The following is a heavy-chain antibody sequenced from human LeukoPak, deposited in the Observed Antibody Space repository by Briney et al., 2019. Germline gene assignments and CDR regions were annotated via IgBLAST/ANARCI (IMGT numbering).Heavy chain of an antibody. CDR1: GGSFSGYY. CDR2: INHSGST. J-gene: IGHJ4*02. Sequence: PSETLSLTCAVYGGSFSGYYWSWIRQPPGKGVEWIGEINHSGSTNYNPSLKSRVTISVDTSKNQFSLKLSSVTAADTAVYYCASRTGTTPYYFDYWGQGTLVTVSS. V-gene: IGHV4-34*01. CDR3: ASRTGTTPYYFDY. D-gene: IGHD1-7*01.